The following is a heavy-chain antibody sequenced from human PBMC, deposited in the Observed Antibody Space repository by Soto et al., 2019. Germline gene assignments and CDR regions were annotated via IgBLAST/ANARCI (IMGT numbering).Heavy chain of an antibody. Sequence: EVQLVESGGGLVKPGGSLRLSCAASGFTFSSYSMNWVRQAPGKGLEWVSSISSSSSYIYYADSVKGRFTISRDNAKNSLYLQMNSRRAEDTAVCYCAREIRVSSWPFDYWGQGTLVTVSS. V-gene: IGHV3-21*01. D-gene: IGHD6-13*01. CDR3: AREIRVSSWPFDY. CDR2: ISSSSSYI. CDR1: GFTFSSYS. J-gene: IGHJ4*02.